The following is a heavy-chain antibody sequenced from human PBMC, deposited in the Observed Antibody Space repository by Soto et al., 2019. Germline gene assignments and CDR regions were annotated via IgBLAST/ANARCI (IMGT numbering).Heavy chain of an antibody. V-gene: IGHV3-15*01. CDR1: GLTFNNAW. CDR2: IKTKTDGGTI. J-gene: IGHJ6*03. CDR3: TTVNRYGYTGQNYYYYYMDV. Sequence: EVQLVESGGDLVKPGGSLRLSCAASGLTFNNAWMSWVRQGPGKGLEWVGRIKTKTDGGTIDYAAPVKGRFTISRDDSKDTPYLQMNSLKTEDTAVYYCTTVNRYGYTGQNYYYYYMDVWGKGTTVTVSS. D-gene: IGHD5-18*01.